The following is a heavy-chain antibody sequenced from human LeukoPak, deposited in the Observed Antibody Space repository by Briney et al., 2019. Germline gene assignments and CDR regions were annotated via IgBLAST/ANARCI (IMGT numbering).Heavy chain of an antibody. Sequence: ASVQVSFKTSGYTFTSYHMHWVRQAPGQGREGVAIIKSTGDTTVYAQKFQGRVTVTRDTSTSTVYMDLSSLSSEDTAVYYCVREDAHTYYFDFWGPGTLVTVSS. CDR3: VREDAHTYYFDF. J-gene: IGHJ4*02. D-gene: IGHD2-2*01. V-gene: IGHV1-46*01. CDR2: IKSTGDTT. CDR1: GYTFTSYH.